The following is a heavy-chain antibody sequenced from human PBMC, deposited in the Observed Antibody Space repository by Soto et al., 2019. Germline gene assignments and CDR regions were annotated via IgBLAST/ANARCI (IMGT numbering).Heavy chain of an antibody. D-gene: IGHD6-19*01. V-gene: IGHV3-7*05. Sequence: EVQLVESGGGLVQPGGSLRLSCAASGFTFSSYWMSWVRQAPGKGLEWVANIKQDGSEKYYVDSVKGRFTISRDNAKNSLYLQINSLRAEDTAVYYCARDRKYSSGWYDYWGQGTLVTVSS. CDR1: GFTFSSYW. CDR3: ARDRKYSSGWYDY. CDR2: IKQDGSEK. J-gene: IGHJ4*02.